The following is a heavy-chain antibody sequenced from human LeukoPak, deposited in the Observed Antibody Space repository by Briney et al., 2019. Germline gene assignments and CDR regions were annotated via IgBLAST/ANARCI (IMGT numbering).Heavy chain of an antibody. CDR2: IYYSGST. Sequence: PSETLSLTCTVSGGSIRSYYWSWIRQPPGKGLEWIRYIYYSGSTSYNPSLKSRVSISVDTSKNQFSLKLSSVTAADTAVYYCGSTGSTVTMLYPFDHWGQGTLVTVSS. CDR3: GSTGSTVTMLYPFDH. J-gene: IGHJ4*02. CDR1: GGSIRSYY. D-gene: IGHD4-17*01. V-gene: IGHV4-59*01.